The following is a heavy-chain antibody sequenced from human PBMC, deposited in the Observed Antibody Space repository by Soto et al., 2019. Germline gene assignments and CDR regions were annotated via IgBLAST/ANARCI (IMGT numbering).Heavy chain of an antibody. CDR3: ARCGWPYYYYGMDV. CDR2: SIPICGTA. J-gene: IGHJ6*02. Sequence: QVQLVQSGAEVKKPGSSVKVSCNDSGCNFISYAISWVRQAPGQGLEWMGGSIPICGTANYAQKFQSRVTITADECTSTAYMELSSLRPEDTDVYYCARCGWPYYYYGMDVWGQGTTVTVCS. D-gene: IGHD6-19*01. CDR1: GCNFISYA. V-gene: IGHV1-69*01.